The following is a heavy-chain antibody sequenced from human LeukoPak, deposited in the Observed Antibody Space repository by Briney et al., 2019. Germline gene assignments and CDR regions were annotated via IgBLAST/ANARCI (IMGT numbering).Heavy chain of an antibody. CDR2: ISSSGSTI. V-gene: IGHV3-48*03. D-gene: IGHD5-18*01. CDR1: GFTFSSYE. CDR3: ARGVGYSYARDAFDI. J-gene: IGHJ3*02. Sequence: GGSLRLSCAASGFTFSSYEMNWVRQAPGKGLEWVSYISSSGSTIYYADSVKGRFTISRDNAKNSLYLQMNSLRAEDTAVYYCARGVGYSYARDAFDIWGQGTMVTVSS.